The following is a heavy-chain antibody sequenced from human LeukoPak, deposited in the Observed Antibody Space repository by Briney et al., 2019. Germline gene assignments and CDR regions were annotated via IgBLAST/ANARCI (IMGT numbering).Heavy chain of an antibody. CDR2: ISGSGGST. V-gene: IGHV3-23*01. J-gene: IGHJ1*01. CDR1: GFTFSSYA. D-gene: IGHD6-13*01. CDR3: ASTPGSSEYFQH. Sequence: QAGGSLRLSCAASGFTFSSYAMSWVRQAPGKGLEWVSAISGSGGSTYYADSVKGRFTISRDNSKNTLYLQMNSLRAEDTAVYYCASTPGSSEYFQHWGQGTLVTVSS.